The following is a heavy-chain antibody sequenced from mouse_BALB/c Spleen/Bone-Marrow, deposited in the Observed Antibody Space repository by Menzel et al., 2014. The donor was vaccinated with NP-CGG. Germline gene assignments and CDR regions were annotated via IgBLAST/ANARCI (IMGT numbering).Heavy chain of an antibody. Sequence: VMLVESGPGLVAPSQRLSITCTVSGFSLTDYGVSWIRQPPGKGLEWLGVIWDGGSTYYNSALKSRLSISKDNSKSQVFLKMNSLQTDDTAMYYCAKHEDRYDWFAYWGQGTLVTVSA. D-gene: IGHD2-14*01. CDR2: IWDGGST. CDR1: GFSLTDYG. V-gene: IGHV2-6-5*01. J-gene: IGHJ3*01. CDR3: AKHEDRYDWFAY.